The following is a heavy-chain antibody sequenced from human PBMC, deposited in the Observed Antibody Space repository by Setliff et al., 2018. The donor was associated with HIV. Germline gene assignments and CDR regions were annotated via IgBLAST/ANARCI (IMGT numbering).Heavy chain of an antibody. Sequence: WASVKVSCKASGYTFTSYGISWVRQAPGQGLEWMGWISAYNGNTNYAQKLQGRVTMTTDTSTSTAYMELRSLRSDDTAVYYCARVYYNFWSGYYYYYYYYMDVWGKGTTVTVS. CDR2: ISAYNGNT. CDR3: ARVYYNFWSGYYYYYYYYMDV. CDR1: GYTFTSYG. J-gene: IGHJ6*03. D-gene: IGHD3-3*01. V-gene: IGHV1-18*01.